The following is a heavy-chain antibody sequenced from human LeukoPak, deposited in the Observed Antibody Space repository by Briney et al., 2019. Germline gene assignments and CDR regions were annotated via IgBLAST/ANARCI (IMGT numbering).Heavy chain of an antibody. CDR1: GFTFSTYA. J-gene: IGHJ4*02. V-gene: IGHV3-23*01. D-gene: IGHD5-18*01. CDR3: AGADSYGEFDY. CDR2: ISGGGSNT. Sequence: PGGSLRLSCAASGFTFSTYAMGWVRQAPGKGLEWVSAISGGGSNTYYADSVKGRFTISRDNSNNTLYLQMNSLRAEDTAVYYCAGADSYGEFDYWGQGTLVTVSS.